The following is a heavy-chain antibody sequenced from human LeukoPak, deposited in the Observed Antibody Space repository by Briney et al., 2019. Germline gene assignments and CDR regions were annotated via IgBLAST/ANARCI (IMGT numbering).Heavy chain of an antibody. Sequence: GGSLRLSCAASGFTFSNYAMTWVRQAPGKGLEWVAFISHDGGKKDYADSVKGRFSISGDNSKNTVNLQMNSLRDEDTAVYYCARDDGEHAFDIWGQGTMGIVSS. CDR3: ARDDGEHAFDI. V-gene: IGHV3-30*03. CDR2: ISHDGGKK. J-gene: IGHJ3*02. CDR1: GFTFSNYA.